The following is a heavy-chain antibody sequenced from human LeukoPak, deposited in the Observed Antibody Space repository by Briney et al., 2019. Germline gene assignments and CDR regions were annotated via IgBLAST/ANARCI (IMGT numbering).Heavy chain of an antibody. V-gene: IGHV4-34*01. CDR3: ARTRNIVVVTARGAFDI. J-gene: IGHJ3*02. CDR2: INHSGST. D-gene: IGHD2-21*02. CDR1: GGSFSGYY. Sequence: SGTLSLTCAVYGGSFSGYYWSWIRQPPGKGLEWIGEINHSGSTNYNPSLKSRVTISVDTSKNQFSLKLSSVTAADTAVYYCARTRNIVVVTARGAFDIWGQGTMVTVSS.